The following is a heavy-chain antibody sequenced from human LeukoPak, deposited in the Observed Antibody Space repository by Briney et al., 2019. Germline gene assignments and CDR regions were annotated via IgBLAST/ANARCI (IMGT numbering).Heavy chain of an antibody. Sequence: GASVKVSFTASVYSFTNYGVNWVRQAPGQGLEWLGWISGYTGNTDYAQKFQGRVTMTTDTSTTTAYMELRSLRSDDAAVYYCARAPRVASTGRFDYWGQGTLVTVSS. D-gene: IGHD6-13*01. CDR2: ISGYTGNT. CDR1: VYSFTNYG. CDR3: ARAPRVASTGRFDY. V-gene: IGHV1-18*01. J-gene: IGHJ4*02.